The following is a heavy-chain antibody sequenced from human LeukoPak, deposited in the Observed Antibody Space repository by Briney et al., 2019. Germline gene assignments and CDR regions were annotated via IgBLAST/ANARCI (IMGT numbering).Heavy chain of an antibody. J-gene: IGHJ4*02. D-gene: IGHD3-22*01. CDR3: ARGTLDYYDSSGLFDY. Sequence: SETLSLTCTVSGGSISSGGYYWSWIRQHPGKGLEWIGYIYYSGSTYYNPSLKSRVTISVDTSKNQFSLKLSSVTAADTAVYYCARGTLDYYDSSGLFDYWGQGTLVTVSS. CDR1: GGSISSGGYY. V-gene: IGHV4-31*03. CDR2: IYYSGST.